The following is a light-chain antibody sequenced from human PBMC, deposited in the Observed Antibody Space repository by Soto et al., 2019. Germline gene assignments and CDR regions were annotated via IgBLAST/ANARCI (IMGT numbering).Light chain of an antibody. CDR1: SSDVGGYNY. CDR3: SSYTSSSIDYV. V-gene: IGLV2-14*01. J-gene: IGLJ1*01. Sequence: QYALTQPASVSGSPGQSITISCTGTSSDVGGYNYVSWYQQHPGKDPKLMIYEVSNRPSGVSNRFSGSKSGNTASLTISGLQDEDEADYYCSSYTSSSIDYVFGTGTKLTVL. CDR2: EVS.